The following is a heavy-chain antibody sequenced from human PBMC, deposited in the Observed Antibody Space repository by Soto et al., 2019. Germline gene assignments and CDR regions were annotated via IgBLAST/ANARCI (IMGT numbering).Heavy chain of an antibody. D-gene: IGHD3-16*01. Sequence: PGGSLRLSCAASGFTFSRYSMNWVRQAPGKGLEWVASIDSYSNFIYYADSVKGRFTISRDNARNSLSLQMNSLRAEDTAVYYCARDLGGPDYWGRGTSVTVSS. CDR1: GFTFSRYS. J-gene: IGHJ4*02. V-gene: IGHV3-21*01. CDR2: IDSYSNFI. CDR3: ARDLGGPDY.